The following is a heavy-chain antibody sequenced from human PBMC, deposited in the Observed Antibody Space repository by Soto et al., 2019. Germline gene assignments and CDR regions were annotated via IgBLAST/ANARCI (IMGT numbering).Heavy chain of an antibody. Sequence: ASVKVSCKVSGYTLTELSMHWVRQAPGKGLEWMGGFDPEDGETNYAQKLKGRVTMTTDTSTSTAYMEQRSLRSDDTAVYYYVEAAHPYYFDYWGQGPLVTVSS. CDR3: VEAAHPYYFDY. J-gene: IGHJ4*02. CDR1: GYTLTELS. CDR2: FDPEDGET. V-gene: IGHV1-24*01. D-gene: IGHD2-15*01.